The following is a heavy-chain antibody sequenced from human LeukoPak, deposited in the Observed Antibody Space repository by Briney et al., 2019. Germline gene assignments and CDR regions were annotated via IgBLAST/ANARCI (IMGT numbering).Heavy chain of an antibody. D-gene: IGHD3-9*01. CDR1: GFTFSDYY. J-gene: IGHJ6*02. CDR2: ISSSGSTI. CDR3: ARGYYDILTGHYYYYYGMDV. V-gene: IGHV3-11*01. Sequence: GGSLRLSCAASGFTFSDYYMSWIRQAPGKGLEWVSYISSSGSTIYYADSVKGRFNISRDNAKNSLYLQMNSLRAEDTAVYYCARGYYDILTGHYYYYYGMDVWGQGTTVTVSS.